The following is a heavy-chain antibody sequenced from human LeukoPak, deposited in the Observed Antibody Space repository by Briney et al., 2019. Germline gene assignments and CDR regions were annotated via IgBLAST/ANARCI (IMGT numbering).Heavy chain of an antibody. V-gene: IGHV3-23*01. J-gene: IGHJ5*02. CDR2: ISGSGDAT. CDR1: GFTFTSYA. CDR3: AKAHYGDFLGWFDP. D-gene: IGHD4-17*01. Sequence: PGGSLRLSCGASGFTFTSYAMNWVRQAPGKGLEWVSAISGSGDATYYADSVKGRFTISRDSSKDTLYLQMNSLRVEDTALYYRAKAHYGDFLGWFDPWGQGTLVTVSS.